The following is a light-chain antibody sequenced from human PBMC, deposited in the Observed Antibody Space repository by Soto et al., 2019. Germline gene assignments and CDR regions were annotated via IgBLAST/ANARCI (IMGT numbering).Light chain of an antibody. CDR3: QQYSKWPPIT. CDR1: QSVDIN. Sequence: EIVLTQSPPTLSVSPGERVTISWWASQSVDINLAWYQQKPGQAPRLLIYGASTKATDMPGRFSGRGSGTEFTLTISSLQSEDFAVYYCQQYSKWPPITFGQGARLEI. J-gene: IGKJ5*01. CDR2: GAS. V-gene: IGKV3-15*01.